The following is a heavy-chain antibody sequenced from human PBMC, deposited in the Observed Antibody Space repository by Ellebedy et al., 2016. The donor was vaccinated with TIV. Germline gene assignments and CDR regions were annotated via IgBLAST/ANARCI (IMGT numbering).Heavy chain of an antibody. CDR3: ARVRITIFGVVTYFDY. Sequence: GGSLRLXXAASGFTFSSYAMSWVRQAPGKGLEWVSAISGSGGSTYYADSVKGRFTISRDNAKNSLYLQMNSLRAEDTAVYYCARVRITIFGVVTYFDYWGQGTLVTVSS. J-gene: IGHJ4*02. CDR2: ISGSGGST. CDR1: GFTFSSYA. V-gene: IGHV3-23*01. D-gene: IGHD3-3*01.